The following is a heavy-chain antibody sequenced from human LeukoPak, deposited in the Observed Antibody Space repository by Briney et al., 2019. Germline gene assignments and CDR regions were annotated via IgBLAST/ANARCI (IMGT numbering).Heavy chain of an antibody. CDR3: AGSPRRYYYYYMDV. CDR2: IYHSGST. J-gene: IGHJ6*03. Sequence: PSGTLSLTCAVSGGSISSSNWWSWVRQPPGKGLEWIGEIYHSGSTNYNPSLKSRVTISVDKSKNQFSLKLSSVTAADTAVYYCAGSPRRYYYYYMDVWDKGTTVTVSS. CDR1: GGSISSSNW. V-gene: IGHV4-4*02. D-gene: IGHD3-9*01.